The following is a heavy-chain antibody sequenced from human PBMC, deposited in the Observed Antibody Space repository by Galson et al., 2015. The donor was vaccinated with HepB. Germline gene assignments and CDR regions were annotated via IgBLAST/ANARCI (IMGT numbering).Heavy chain of an antibody. CDR2: ISSSSSYI. CDR3: ARGLIVGAHGGFDY. D-gene: IGHD1-26*01. J-gene: IGHJ4*02. V-gene: IGHV3-21*01. CDR1: GFTFSFYS. Sequence: SLRLSCAASGFTFSFYSMNWVRQAPGKGLEWVSSISSSSSYIYYADSVKGRFTISRDNAKNSLYLQMNSLRAEDTAVYYCARGLIVGAHGGFDYWGQGTLVTVSS.